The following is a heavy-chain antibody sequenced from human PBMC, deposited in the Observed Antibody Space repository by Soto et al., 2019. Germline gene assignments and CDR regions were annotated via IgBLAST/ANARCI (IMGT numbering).Heavy chain of an antibody. CDR1: GFTFSSYG. CDR3: ARDRNIVVVPAAIADY. V-gene: IGHV3-30*03. J-gene: IGHJ4*02. CDR2: ISYDGSNK. D-gene: IGHD2-2*01. Sequence: GGSLRLSCAASGFTFSSYGMHWVRQAPGKGLEWVAVISYDGSNKYYTDSVKGRFTISRDNSKNTLYLEMNSLRVEDTAVYYCARDRNIVVVPAAIADYWGQGTLVTVSS.